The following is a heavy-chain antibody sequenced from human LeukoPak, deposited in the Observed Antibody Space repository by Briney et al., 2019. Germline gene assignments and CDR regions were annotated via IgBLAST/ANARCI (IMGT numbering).Heavy chain of an antibody. V-gene: IGHV1-46*01. D-gene: IGHD4-23*01. CDR3: ARANYGGNSDFDY. CDR2: MNPSSGTT. J-gene: IGHJ4*02. CDR1: GYTFTSYY. Sequence: ASVKVSCKASGYTFTSYYIHWVRQAPGQGLEWVGMMNPSSGTTNYAQKFQGRVTMTRDTSTSTVYMELSSLRSEDTAVYYCARANYGGNSDFDYWGQGTLVTVSS.